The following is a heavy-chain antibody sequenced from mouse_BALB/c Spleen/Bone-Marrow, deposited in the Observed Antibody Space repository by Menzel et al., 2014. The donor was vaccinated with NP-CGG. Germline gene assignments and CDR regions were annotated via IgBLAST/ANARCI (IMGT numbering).Heavy chain of an antibody. Sequence: EVQLVESGGGLVQPGGSLILSCAPSGFTFTDYYMNWVRQPPGKALEWLGFIRNKANGYTTEYSASVKGRFTISRDNSQSILYLQMNILRAEDSATYYCARLGRGYFDYWGQGTTLTVSS. J-gene: IGHJ2*01. CDR3: ARLGRGYFDY. V-gene: IGHV7-3*02. D-gene: IGHD4-1*01. CDR1: GFTFTDYY. CDR2: IRNKANGYTT.